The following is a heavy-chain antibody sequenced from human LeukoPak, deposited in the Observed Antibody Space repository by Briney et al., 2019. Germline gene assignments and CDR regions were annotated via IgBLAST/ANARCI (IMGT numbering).Heavy chain of an antibody. CDR2: ISSSSYI. CDR1: GFTFSSYS. J-gene: IGHJ6*02. Sequence: PGGSLRLSCAASGFTFSSYSMNWVRQAPGKGLEWVSSISSSSYIYYADSVKGRFTISRDNAKNSLYLQMNSLRAEDTAVYYCARSNGVYSGSYQRAGYGMDVWGQGTTVTVSS. D-gene: IGHD1-26*01. CDR3: ARSNGVYSGSYQRAGYGMDV. V-gene: IGHV3-21*01.